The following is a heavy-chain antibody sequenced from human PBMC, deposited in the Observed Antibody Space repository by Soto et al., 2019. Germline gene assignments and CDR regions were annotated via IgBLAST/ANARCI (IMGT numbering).Heavy chain of an antibody. Sequence: ASVKVSCKASGYTFTGYGISGVRQAPGQGLEWMGWISAYNGNTNYAQKLQGRVTMTTDTSTSTAYMELRSLRSDDTAVYYCARDSLWFGESPDRGQRTLVTVSS. V-gene: IGHV1-18*01. CDR2: ISAYNGNT. D-gene: IGHD3-10*01. CDR3: ARDSLWFGESPD. J-gene: IGHJ4*02. CDR1: GYTFTGYG.